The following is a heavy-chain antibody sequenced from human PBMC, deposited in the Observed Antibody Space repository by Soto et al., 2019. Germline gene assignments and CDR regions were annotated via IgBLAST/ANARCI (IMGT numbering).Heavy chain of an antibody. D-gene: IGHD2-15*01. CDR2: IIPIFGTA. V-gene: IGHV1-69*06. J-gene: IGHJ4*03. CDR3: ARGFNLVATPGSPYYFDY. Sequence: SVKVSCKASGGTFSSYAISWVRQAPGQGLEWMGGIIPIFGTANYAQKFQGRVTITADKSTSTAYMELSSLRSEDTAVYYCARGFNLVATPGSPYYFDYWGQGTTVTVSS. CDR1: GGTFSSYA.